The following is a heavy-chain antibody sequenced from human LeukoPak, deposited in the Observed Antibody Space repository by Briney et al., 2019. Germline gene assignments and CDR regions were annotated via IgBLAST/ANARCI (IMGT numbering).Heavy chain of an antibody. CDR1: GYTFTSYG. V-gene: IGHV1-18*04. CDR2: ISAYNGNT. J-gene: IGHJ4*02. D-gene: IGHD2-15*01. CDR3: ARESVVEYYFDY. Sequence: ASVKVSCKASGYTFTSYGISWVRQAPGQGLEWMGWISAYNGNTNYAQKLQGRVTVTTDTSTSTAYMELRSLRSDDTAVYYCARESVVEYYFDYWGQGTLVTVSS.